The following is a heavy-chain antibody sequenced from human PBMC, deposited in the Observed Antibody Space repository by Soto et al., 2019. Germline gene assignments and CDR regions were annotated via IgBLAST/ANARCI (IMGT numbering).Heavy chain of an antibody. V-gene: IGHV3-74*01. CDR3: ARGAKNIYAMDV. Sequence: EVQLVESGGGLVQPGGSLRLSCAASGFAFSTYWMHWVRQAPGKGLLWVARIKFDGSSTYSADSVKGRFTISRDDAKNTLYLQMNGLRVDDTAVYYCARGAKNIYAMDVWGPGTTVTVSS. CDR1: GFAFSTYW. J-gene: IGHJ6*02. CDR2: IKFDGSST.